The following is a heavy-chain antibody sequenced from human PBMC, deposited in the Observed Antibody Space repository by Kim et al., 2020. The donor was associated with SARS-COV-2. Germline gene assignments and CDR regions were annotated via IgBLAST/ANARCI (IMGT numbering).Heavy chain of an antibody. CDR3: ARDPLGITETHHYIGAGDY. D-gene: IGHD1-7*01. J-gene: IGHJ4*02. Sequence: GRFTISRDNSKNTLYLQMNSLRAEDTAVYYCARDPLGITETHHYIGAGDYWGQGTLVTVSS. V-gene: IGHV3-66*01.